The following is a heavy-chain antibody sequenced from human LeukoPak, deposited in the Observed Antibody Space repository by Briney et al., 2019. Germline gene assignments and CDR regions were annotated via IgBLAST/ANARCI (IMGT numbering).Heavy chain of an antibody. CDR2: ISSSSSYI. Sequence: GGSLRLSCAASGFTFSSYEMNWVRQAPGKGLEWVSSISSSSSYIYYADSVKGRFTISRDNAKNSLYLQMNSLRAEDTAVYYCAREPVGAVAGYWGQGTLVTVSS. D-gene: IGHD6-19*01. CDR3: AREPVGAVAGY. CDR1: GFTFSSYE. V-gene: IGHV3-21*01. J-gene: IGHJ4*02.